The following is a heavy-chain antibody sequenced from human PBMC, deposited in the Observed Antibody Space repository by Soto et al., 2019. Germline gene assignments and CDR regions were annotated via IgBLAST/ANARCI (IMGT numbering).Heavy chain of an antibody. J-gene: IGHJ6*02. Sequence: SETLYLTCTVSGGSISSYYWSWIRQPPGKGLEWSGYMYNTGSTIYNPSLKSRVTISVDTSKNQFSLKLNSVTAADTAVYYCARDLWGYCGADCYPLDVWGQGTTVTVS. CDR2: MYNTGST. CDR3: ARDLWGYCGADCYPLDV. V-gene: IGHV4-59*01. CDR1: GGSISSYY. D-gene: IGHD2-21*02.